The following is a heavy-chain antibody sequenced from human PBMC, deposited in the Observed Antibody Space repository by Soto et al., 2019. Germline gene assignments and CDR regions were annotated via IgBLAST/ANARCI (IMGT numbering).Heavy chain of an antibody. V-gene: IGHV1-18*01. CDR2: ISAYNGNT. Sequence: ASVKVSCKASGYTFTSYGISWVRQAPGQGLEWMGRISAYNGNTNYAQKLQGRVTMTTDTSTSTAYMELRSLKSEDKAEDYRAMQGQVRYFDLARPYVDYWGQGTLVTVSS. D-gene: IGHD3-9*01. J-gene: IGHJ4*02. CDR3: AMQGQVRYFDLARPYVDY. CDR1: GYTFTSYG.